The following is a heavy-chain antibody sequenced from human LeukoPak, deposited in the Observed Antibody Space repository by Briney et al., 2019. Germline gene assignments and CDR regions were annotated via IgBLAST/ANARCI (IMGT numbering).Heavy chain of an antibody. V-gene: IGHV1-18*01. J-gene: IGHJ6*02. D-gene: IGHD6-19*01. Sequence: ASVKVSCKASGYTFTSYGISWVPQAPGQGLEWMGWISAYNGNTNYAQKLQGRVTMTTDTSTSTAYMELRSLRSDDAAVYYCARDHSSGWYYYYYGMDVWGQGTTVTVSS. CDR3: ARDHSSGWYYYYYGMDV. CDR1: GYTFTSYG. CDR2: ISAYNGNT.